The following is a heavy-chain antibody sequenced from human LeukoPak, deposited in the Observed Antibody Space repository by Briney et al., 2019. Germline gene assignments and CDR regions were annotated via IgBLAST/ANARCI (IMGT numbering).Heavy chain of an antibody. CDR1: GFTFSSYA. Sequence: HPGVSLRLSCGASGFTFSSYAMHWLRQSPGKGLEWVSAISGSGGSTYYAESVKGRFTISRDNSMNTMYLQMNSVRAEDTGVYYCAKDPYDILTGYGNWFDPRGQGTLVTVSS. J-gene: IGHJ5*02. V-gene: IGHV3-23*01. CDR3: AKDPYDILTGYGNWFDP. D-gene: IGHD3-9*01. CDR2: ISGSGGST.